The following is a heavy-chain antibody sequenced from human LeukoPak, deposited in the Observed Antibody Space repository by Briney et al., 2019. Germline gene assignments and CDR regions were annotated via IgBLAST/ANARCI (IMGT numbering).Heavy chain of an antibody. V-gene: IGHV1-18*01. CDR1: GYTFTTYG. D-gene: IGHD2-15*01. Sequence: ASMKLSCKASGYTFTTYGITWVRQAPGQGLEWMGWISAYNGNTNYAENLQGRVTMTTDTSTSTAYMELRNLRSDDTALYYCARDDLDCTGGTCYPDNYWGQGTLVAVSA. CDR3: ARDDLDCTGGTCYPDNY. CDR2: ISAYNGNT. J-gene: IGHJ4*02.